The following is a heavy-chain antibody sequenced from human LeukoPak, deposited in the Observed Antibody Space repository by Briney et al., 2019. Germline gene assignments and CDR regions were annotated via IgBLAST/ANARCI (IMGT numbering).Heavy chain of an antibody. D-gene: IGHD1-26*01. V-gene: IGHV1-2*02. Sequence: ASVKVSCKASGYTFTGYFMHWVRQAPGQGLEWMGWVDPNSGGTNYAQKFQGRVTMTRDTSISTAYMELSRLRSDDTAVYYCARVADVGFTDAFDVWGQGTVVTVSS. J-gene: IGHJ3*01. CDR2: VDPNSGGT. CDR1: GYTFTGYF. CDR3: ARVADVGFTDAFDV.